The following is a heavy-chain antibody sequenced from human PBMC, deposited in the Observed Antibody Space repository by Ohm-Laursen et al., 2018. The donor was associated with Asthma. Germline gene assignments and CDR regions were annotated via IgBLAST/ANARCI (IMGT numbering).Heavy chain of an antibody. V-gene: IGHV4-61*01. CDR2: IHNIGST. D-gene: IGHD3-10*01. CDR3: VGDRAGGGY. J-gene: IGHJ4*02. Sequence: TLSLTCTVSGDSVSSGSYFWSWIRQPPGKGLEWIGYIHNIGSTNYNPSPKSRVTISADSSKNQFSLKLRSVTAADTAVYYCVGDRAGGGYWGQGTLVTVSS. CDR1: GDSVSSGSYF.